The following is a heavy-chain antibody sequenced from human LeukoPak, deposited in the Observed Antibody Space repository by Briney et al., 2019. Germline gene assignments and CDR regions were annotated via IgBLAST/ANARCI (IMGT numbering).Heavy chain of an antibody. CDR3: ARDDDYGSGTYMDV. Sequence: ASVKVSCKASGGTFSSYAISWVRQAPGQGLEWMGWIRPNSGGTKYAQKFQGRVTMTRDTSISTAYMELDRLRSDDTAVYYCARDDDYGSGTYMDVWGKGTTVTVSS. J-gene: IGHJ6*03. CDR2: IRPNSGGT. CDR1: GGTFSSYA. V-gene: IGHV1-2*02. D-gene: IGHD3-10*01.